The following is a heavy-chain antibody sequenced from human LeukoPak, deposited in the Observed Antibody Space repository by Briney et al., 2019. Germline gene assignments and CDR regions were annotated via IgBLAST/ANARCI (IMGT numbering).Heavy chain of an antibody. D-gene: IGHD3-22*01. CDR2: ISWNSGSI. V-gene: IGHV3-9*03. J-gene: IGHJ3*02. CDR1: GFTFDDYA. Sequence: GGSLRLSCAASGFTFDDYAMHWVRQAPGKGLEWVSGISWNSGSIGYADSVKGRFTISRDNAENSLYLQMNSLRAEDMALYYCAKGHTYYYDSSGYSRDAFDIWGQGTMVTVSS. CDR3: AKGHTYYYDSSGYSRDAFDI.